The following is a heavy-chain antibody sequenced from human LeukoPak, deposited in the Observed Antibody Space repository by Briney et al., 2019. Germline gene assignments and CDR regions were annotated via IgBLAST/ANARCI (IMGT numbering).Heavy chain of an antibody. D-gene: IGHD1-1*01. CDR1: GFPFIDYS. Sequence: GGSLRLSCAASGFPFIDYSMNWVRQAPGKGLEWISYIGIDSGNTKYADSVKGRFTISGDSAKNSLYLQMNSLRVEDTAVYYCARDHNYAFDNWGQRTLVTVSS. J-gene: IGHJ4*02. CDR3: ARDHNYAFDN. V-gene: IGHV3-48*04. CDR2: IGIDSGNT.